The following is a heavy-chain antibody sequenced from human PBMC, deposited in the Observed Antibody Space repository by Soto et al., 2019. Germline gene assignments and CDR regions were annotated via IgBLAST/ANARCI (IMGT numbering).Heavy chain of an antibody. Sequence: SETLSLTCTVSGGSISSGGYYWSWIRQHPGKGLEWIGYIYYSGSTYYNPSLKSRVTISVDTSKNQFSLKLSSVTAADTAVYYCARDGGYYYDSSAMGAFDIWGQGTMVTVSS. D-gene: IGHD3-22*01. V-gene: IGHV4-31*03. CDR3: ARDGGYYYDSSAMGAFDI. CDR1: GGSISSGGYY. CDR2: IYYSGST. J-gene: IGHJ3*02.